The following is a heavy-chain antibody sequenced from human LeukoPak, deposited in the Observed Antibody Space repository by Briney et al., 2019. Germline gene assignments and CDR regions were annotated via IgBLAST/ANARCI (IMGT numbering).Heavy chain of an antibody. Sequence: PGGSLRLSCAASGFTFSSYAMSWVRQAPGKGLEWVSAISGSGGSTYYADSVKGRFTISRDNSKNTLYLQMNSLRAEDTAVYYCAKDSYYGSGTYYIYYMDVWGKGTTVTISS. CDR1: GFTFSSYA. J-gene: IGHJ6*03. CDR3: AKDSYYGSGTYYIYYMDV. D-gene: IGHD3-10*01. CDR2: ISGSGGST. V-gene: IGHV3-23*01.